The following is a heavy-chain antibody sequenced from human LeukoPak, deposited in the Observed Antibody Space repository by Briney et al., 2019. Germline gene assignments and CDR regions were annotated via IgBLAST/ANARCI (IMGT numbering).Heavy chain of an antibody. J-gene: IGHJ4*02. D-gene: IGHD1-26*01. CDR1: GFTFSTHW. CDR3: ANALGAHYFDS. CDR2: IKQDGSEK. Sequence: GGSLRLSCAASGFTFSTHWMIWLRQAPGKGLEWVANIKQDGSEKYYVDSVKGRLIISRDNAKNSLYLQMNSLRAEDTAVYYCANALGAHYFDSWGQGTLVTVSS. V-gene: IGHV3-7*05.